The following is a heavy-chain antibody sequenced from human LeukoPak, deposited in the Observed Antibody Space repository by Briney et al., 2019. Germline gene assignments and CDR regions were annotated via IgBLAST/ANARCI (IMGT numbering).Heavy chain of an antibody. D-gene: IGHD3-22*01. CDR3: AKYPTAGYDRRYCNY. CDR2: ISYDGSNK. CDR1: GFTFSSFG. J-gene: IGHJ4*02. V-gene: IGHV3-30*18. Sequence: GGSLRLSCVASGFTFSSFGLHWVRQAPGKGLEWVAFISYDGSNKDYADSVKGRFTISRDNSKNTLYLQMNSLRAEDTAVYYCAKYPTAGYDRRYCNYWGQGTLVTVSS.